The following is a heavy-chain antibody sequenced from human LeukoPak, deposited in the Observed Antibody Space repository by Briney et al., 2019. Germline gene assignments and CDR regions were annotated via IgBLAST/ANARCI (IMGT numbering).Heavy chain of an antibody. CDR2: ISGDGGST. Sequence: GGSLRLSCAASGFTFDDYAMHWVRQAPGKGLEWVSLISGDGGSTYYADSVKGRFTISRDNSKNSLYLQMNSPRTEDTALYYCAKVRYSGSYYYFDYWGQGTLVTVSS. D-gene: IGHD1-26*01. CDR1: GFTFDDYA. CDR3: AKVRYSGSYYYFDY. V-gene: IGHV3-43*02. J-gene: IGHJ4*02.